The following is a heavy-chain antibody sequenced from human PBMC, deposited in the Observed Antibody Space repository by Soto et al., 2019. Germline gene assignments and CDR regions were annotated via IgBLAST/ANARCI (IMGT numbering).Heavy chain of an antibody. D-gene: IGHD5-12*01. CDR1: GFTVSSNY. J-gene: IGHJ6*02. CDR3: ARDMVATRGVYYYYGMDV. V-gene: IGHV3-53*01. Sequence: GGSLRLSCAASGFTVSSNYMSWVRQAPGKGLEWVSVIYSGGSTYYADSVKGRFTISRDNSKNTLYLQMNSLRAEDTAVYYCARDMVATRGVYYYYGMDVWGQGTTVTVSS. CDR2: IYSGGST.